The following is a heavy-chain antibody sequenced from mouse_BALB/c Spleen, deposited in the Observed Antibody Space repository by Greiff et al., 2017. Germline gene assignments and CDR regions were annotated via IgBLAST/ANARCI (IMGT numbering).Heavy chain of an antibody. V-gene: IGHV3-8*02. J-gene: IGHJ3*01. Sequence: EVQRVESGPSLVKPSQTLSLTCSVTGDSITSGYWNWIRKFPGNKLEYMGYISYSGSTYYNPSLKSRISITRDTSKNQYYLQLNSVTTEDTATYYCARGRSAWFAYWGQGTLVTVSA. CDR3: ARGRSAWFAY. CDR1: GDSITSGY. CDR2: ISYSGST.